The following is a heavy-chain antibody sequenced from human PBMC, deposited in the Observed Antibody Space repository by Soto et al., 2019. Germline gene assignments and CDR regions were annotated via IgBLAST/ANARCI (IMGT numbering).Heavy chain of an antibody. D-gene: IGHD3-22*01. CDR2: IFWDDDK. CDR1: GFSLTTSRMR. Sequence: QITLKESGPTLVKPTQTLTLTCTFSGFSLTTSRMRMAWICQPPGKALEWLALIFWDDDKRYSPSLKSRLTVSKDSSKNQVVLTMTNLDPADTTTYFCAHTTRHYDSSGSSRYYSDDRGQGTQVAVSS. CDR3: AHTTRHYDSSGSSRYYSDD. J-gene: IGHJ4*02. V-gene: IGHV2-5*02.